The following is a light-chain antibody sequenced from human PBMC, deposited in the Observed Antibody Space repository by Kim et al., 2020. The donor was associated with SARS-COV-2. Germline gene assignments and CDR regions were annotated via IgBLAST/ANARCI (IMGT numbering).Light chain of an antibody. CDR1: EYIGDW. Sequence: PGETATLSCRASEYIGDWLAWYQQRPGQAPRLLICDASNRAPGIPARVSGSGSGTDFTLTIRSLEPEDLGVYYCQQRRDWPLTFGGGTKVDIK. J-gene: IGKJ4*01. CDR2: DAS. CDR3: QQRRDWPLT. V-gene: IGKV3-11*01.